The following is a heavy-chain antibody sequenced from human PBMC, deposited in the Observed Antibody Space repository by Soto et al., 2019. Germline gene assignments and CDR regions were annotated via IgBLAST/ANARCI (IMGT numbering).Heavy chain of an antibody. CDR2: IYYSGST. CDR1: GGSISSSSYY. V-gene: IGHV4-39*01. Sequence: QLQLQESGPGLVKPSETLSLTCTVSGGSISSSSYYWGWIRQPPGKGLEWIGSIYYSGSTYYNPSLKSRVTISVDTSKNKFSLKLSSVTAADTAVYYCARRGSSSGYGYWGQGTLVTVSS. J-gene: IGHJ4*02. CDR3: ARRGSSSGYGY. D-gene: IGHD6-13*01.